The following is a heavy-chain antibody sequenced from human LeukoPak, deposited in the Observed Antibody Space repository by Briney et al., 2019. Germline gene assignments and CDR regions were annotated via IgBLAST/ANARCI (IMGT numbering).Heavy chain of an antibody. V-gene: IGHV4-4*07. J-gene: IGHJ3*02. CDR2: IYTSGST. CDR1: GGSISSYY. CDR3: ARPQAPLDAFDI. Sequence: SETLSLTCTVSGGSISSYYWSWIRQPAGKGLEWIGRIYTSGSTNYNPSLKSRVTMSVDTSKNQFSLKLSSVTAEDTAVYYCARPQAPLDAFDIWGQGTMVTVSS.